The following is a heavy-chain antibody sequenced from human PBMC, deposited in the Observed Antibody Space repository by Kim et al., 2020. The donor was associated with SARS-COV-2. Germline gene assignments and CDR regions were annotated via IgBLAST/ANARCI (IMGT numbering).Heavy chain of an antibody. CDR3: AKGYSSTWLFDY. V-gene: IGHV3-30*18. CDR1: GFTFSSNG. Sequence: GGSLRLSCAASGFTFSSNGMHWVRQAPGKGLEWVAGISYDGSNKYYAQSVKGRFTISRDNSKNTLYLQMNSPRAEDTAVYYCAKGYSSTWLFDYWGQGTLVTVSS. D-gene: IGHD6-13*01. CDR2: ISYDGSNK. J-gene: IGHJ4*02.